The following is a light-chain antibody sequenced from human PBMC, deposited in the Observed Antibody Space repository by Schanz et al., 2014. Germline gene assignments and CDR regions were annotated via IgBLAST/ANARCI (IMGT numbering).Light chain of an antibody. CDR3: QQSHDGVWT. Sequence: DIQMTQSPSSVSASVGDRVTITCRASQDISNRLAWYQQKPGKAPKVLIYDASTLQSGVPSRFSGSGFGTDFTLTISSLQPEDFATYFCQQSHDGVWTFGQGTTVEIK. V-gene: IGKV1-12*01. J-gene: IGKJ1*01. CDR1: QDISNR. CDR2: DAS.